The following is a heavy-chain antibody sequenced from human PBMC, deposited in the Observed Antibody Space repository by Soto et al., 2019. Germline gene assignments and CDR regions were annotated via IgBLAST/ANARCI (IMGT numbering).Heavy chain of an antibody. CDR3: SRVRRRPYFDY. D-gene: IGHD1-1*01. J-gene: IGHJ4*02. V-gene: IGHV1-69*01. CDR2: IIPIFGTA. Sequence: QVQLVQSGAEVKKPGSSVKVSCKASGGTFSSYAISWVRQDPGQGLEWMGGIIPIFGTANYAQKFQGRVTITAYESTSTGYIELSSLRSEDTAVYYCSRVRRRPYFDYWVQGTLVTVSS. CDR1: GGTFSSYA.